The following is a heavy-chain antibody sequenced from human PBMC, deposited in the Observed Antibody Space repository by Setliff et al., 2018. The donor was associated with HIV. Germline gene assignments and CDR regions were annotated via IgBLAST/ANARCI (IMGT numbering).Heavy chain of an antibody. D-gene: IGHD3-22*01. V-gene: IGHV3-21*01. Sequence: LRLSCAASGFTFSSYTMNWVRQAPGKGLEWVSSISSSSYYIYYADSVKGRFTISRDNAKNSLFLQMNSLRVEDTAVYCCARSKGHLYYDDDTGYVLRAFDIWGQGTMVTVSS. CDR3: ARSKGHLYYDDDTGYVLRAFDI. CDR2: ISSSSYYI. CDR1: GFTFSSYT. J-gene: IGHJ3*02.